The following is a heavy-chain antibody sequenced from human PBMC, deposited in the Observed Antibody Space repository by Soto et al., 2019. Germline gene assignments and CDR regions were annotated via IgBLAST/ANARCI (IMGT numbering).Heavy chain of an antibody. CDR3: AKPRVAGVLSFNSYYFDY. D-gene: IGHD6-19*01. V-gene: IGHV3-30*18. Sequence: PGGSLRLSCAASGFTFSSYGTHWARQAPGKGLEWVAVISDDGRNKYYADSVKGRFTISRDNSKNTLYLQMNSLRAEDTALYYCAKPRVAGVLSFNSYYFDYWGQGTVVTVSS. J-gene: IGHJ4*02. CDR1: GFTFSSYG. CDR2: ISDDGRNK.